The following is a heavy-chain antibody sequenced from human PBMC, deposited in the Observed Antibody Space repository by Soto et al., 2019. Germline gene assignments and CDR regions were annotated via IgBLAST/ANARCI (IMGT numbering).Heavy chain of an antibody. D-gene: IGHD3-3*01. CDR3: ATDRFRFLEWLPPRAFNI. J-gene: IGHJ3*02. CDR1: GYTLTELS. Sequence: ASVKVSCKVSGYTLTELSMHWVRQAPGKGLEWMGGFDPEDGKTVYAQKFQGRVTMTEDTSTDTACMELSSLRSEDTAVYYCATDRFRFLEWLPPRAFNIWGQGTMVTVSS. CDR2: FDPEDGKT. V-gene: IGHV1-24*01.